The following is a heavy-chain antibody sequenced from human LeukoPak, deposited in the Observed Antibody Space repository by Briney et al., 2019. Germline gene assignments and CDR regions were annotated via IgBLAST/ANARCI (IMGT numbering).Heavy chain of an antibody. CDR1: EFIFSTYT. CDR2: ISSSGGST. CDR3: AKAAVYHDSCPDS. D-gene: IGHD5/OR15-5a*01. Sequence: GGSLRLSCAASEFIFSTYTMNWVRQAPGKGLEWVSSISSSGGSTYYADSVKGRFTISRDNSKNTLYLQVISLRAEDTAVYYCAKAAVYHDSCPDSWGQGTPVTVSS. V-gene: IGHV3-23*01. J-gene: IGHJ4*02.